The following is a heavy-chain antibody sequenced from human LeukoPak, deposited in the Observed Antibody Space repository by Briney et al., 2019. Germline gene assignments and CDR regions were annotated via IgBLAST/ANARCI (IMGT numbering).Heavy chain of an antibody. Sequence: GGSLRLSCAASGFTFSAHAIHWVRQAPGKGLEWVAVMSYDGNNKYYADSVKGRFTISRDNSKNTLYLQMNSLITEDTAVYYCARYYYDSSGLREDAFDIWGQGTMVTVSS. V-gene: IGHV3-30-3*01. J-gene: IGHJ3*02. CDR2: MSYDGNNK. CDR1: GFTFSAHA. D-gene: IGHD3-22*01. CDR3: ARYYYDSSGLREDAFDI.